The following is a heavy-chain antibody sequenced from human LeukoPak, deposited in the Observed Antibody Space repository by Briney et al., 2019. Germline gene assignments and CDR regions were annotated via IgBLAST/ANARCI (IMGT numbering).Heavy chain of an antibody. CDR2: MNPNSGNT. V-gene: IGHV1-8*03. Sequence: ASVRVSCKASGYTFTSYDINWVRQATGQGLEWMGWMNPNSGNTGYAQKFQGRVTITRNTSISTAYMELSSLRSEDTAVYYCARGRRITIFGVVIIRRADWFDPWGQGTLVTVSS. J-gene: IGHJ5*02. CDR3: ARGRRITIFGVVIIRRADWFDP. D-gene: IGHD3-3*01. CDR1: GYTFTSYD.